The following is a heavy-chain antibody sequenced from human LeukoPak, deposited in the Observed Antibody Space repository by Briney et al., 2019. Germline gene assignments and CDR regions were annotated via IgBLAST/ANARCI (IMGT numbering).Heavy chain of an antibody. D-gene: IGHD2-21*01. CDR1: GFTFGDYA. V-gene: IGHV3-49*04. CDR3: TRDRGYCGGDCYSFGY. CDR2: IRSKAYGGTT. J-gene: IGHJ4*02. Sequence: GRSLRLSSTASGFTFGDYAMSWVRQAPGKGLEWVGFIRSKAYGGTTEYAASVKGRFTISRDDSKSIAYLQMSSLKTEDTAVYYCTRDRGYCGGDCYSFGYWGQRTLVTVSS.